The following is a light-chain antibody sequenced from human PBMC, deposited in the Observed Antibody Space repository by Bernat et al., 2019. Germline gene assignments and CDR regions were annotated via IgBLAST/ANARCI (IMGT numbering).Light chain of an antibody. CDR1: QDISNY. Sequence: DIQMTQSPSSLSASVGDRVTITCQASQDISNYLNWYQQRPGKAPTLLIYDASNLKTGVPSRFSGSGSGTDFSFTISSLQPEDIPTYFCQQYDDLPITFGQGTRLEIK. J-gene: IGKJ5*01. CDR2: DAS. CDR3: QQYDDLPIT. V-gene: IGKV1-33*01.